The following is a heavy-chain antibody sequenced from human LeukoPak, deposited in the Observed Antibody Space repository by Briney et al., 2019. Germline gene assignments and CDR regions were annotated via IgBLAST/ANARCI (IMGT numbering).Heavy chain of an antibody. CDR1: GGTFSSYA. CDR3: ARETTPAGVLWFGEPDAFDI. J-gene: IGHJ3*02. D-gene: IGHD3-10*01. Sequence: EASVKVSCKASGGTFSSYAISWVRQAPGQGLEWMGWMNPNSGNTGYAQKFQGRVTMTTNTSISTAYMELSSLRSEDTAVYYCARETTPAGVLWFGEPDAFDIWGQGTMVTVSS. V-gene: IGHV1-8*02. CDR2: MNPNSGNT.